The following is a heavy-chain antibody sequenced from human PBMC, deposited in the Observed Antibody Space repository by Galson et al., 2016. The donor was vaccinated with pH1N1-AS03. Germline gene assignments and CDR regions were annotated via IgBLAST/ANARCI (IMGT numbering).Heavy chain of an antibody. V-gene: IGHV5-51*01. CDR2: IYPGDSDT. CDR1: GYNLTDYW. CDR3: ATSMVRGYFITSLDY. Sequence: QSGAEVKKPGESLKISCKGSGYNLTDYWIGWVRQMPGEGLEWMGIIYPGDSDTRYSPSFRGQVTISADMSINTPYLQWSSLKASDTAMYYCATSMVRGYFITSLDYWRQGTLVTVSS. D-gene: IGHD3-10*01. J-gene: IGHJ4*02.